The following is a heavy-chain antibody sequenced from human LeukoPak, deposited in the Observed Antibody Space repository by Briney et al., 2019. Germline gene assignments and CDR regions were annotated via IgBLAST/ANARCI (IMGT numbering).Heavy chain of an antibody. CDR2: INHSGST. V-gene: IGHV4-34*01. CDR3: ARGRILAARFWFDP. D-gene: IGHD6-6*01. Sequence: SETLSLTCAVYGGSFSGYYWSWIRQPPGKGLEWIGEINHSGSTNYNPSLKSRVTISVDTSKNQFSLKLSSVTAADTAVYYCARGRILAARFWFDPWGQGTLVTVSS. J-gene: IGHJ5*02. CDR1: GGSFSGYY.